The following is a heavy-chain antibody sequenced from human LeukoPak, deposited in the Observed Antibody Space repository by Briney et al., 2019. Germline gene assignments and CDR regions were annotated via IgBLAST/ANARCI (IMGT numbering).Heavy chain of an antibody. Sequence: GGSLRLSCAASGFTFSSYSMNWVRQAPGKGLEWVSSISSSSSYIYYADSVKGRSTISRDNAKNSLYLQMNSLRAEDTAVYCCARDPGGGDCDYWGQGTLVTVSS. CDR3: ARDPGGGDCDY. D-gene: IGHD2-21*02. V-gene: IGHV3-21*01. J-gene: IGHJ4*02. CDR2: ISSSSSYI. CDR1: GFTFSSYS.